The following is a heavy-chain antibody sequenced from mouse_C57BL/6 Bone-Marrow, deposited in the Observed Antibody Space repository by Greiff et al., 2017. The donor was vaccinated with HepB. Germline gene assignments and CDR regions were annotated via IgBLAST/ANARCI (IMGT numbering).Heavy chain of an antibody. CDR2: INPGSGGT. CDR3: ARAYDGTDYYAMDY. J-gene: IGHJ4*01. CDR1: GYAFTNYL. V-gene: IGHV1-54*01. D-gene: IGHD1-1*01. Sequence: QVHVKQSGAELVRPGTSVKVSCKASGYAFTNYLIEWVKQRPGQGLEWIGVINPGSGGTNYNEKFKGKATLTADKSSSTAYMQLSSLTSEDSAVYFCARAYDGTDYYAMDYWGQGTSVTVSS.